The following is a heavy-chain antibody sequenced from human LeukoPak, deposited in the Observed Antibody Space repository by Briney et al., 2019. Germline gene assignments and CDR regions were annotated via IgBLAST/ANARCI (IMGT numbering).Heavy chain of an antibody. CDR2: IRYDGSNK. CDR1: GSTFSSYG. D-gene: IGHD2-2*01. Sequence: PGGSLRLSCAASGSTFSSYGMHWVRQAPGKGLEWVAFIRYDGSNKYYADSVKGRFTISRDNSKNTLYLQMNSLRAEDTAVYYCAKDLVVVPRVLDYWGQGTLVTVSS. CDR3: AKDLVVVPRVLDY. J-gene: IGHJ4*02. V-gene: IGHV3-30*02.